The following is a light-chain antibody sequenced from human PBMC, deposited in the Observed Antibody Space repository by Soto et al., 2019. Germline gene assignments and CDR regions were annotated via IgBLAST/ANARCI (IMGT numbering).Light chain of an antibody. J-gene: IGLJ3*02. CDR2: EVS. Sequence: QSALTQPASVSGSPGQSITISCTGTSSDVGGYNYVSWYQQHPGKAPKFMIYEVSNRPLGVSNRFSGSKSGNTASLTISELQAEDEADYYCSSYTSNKTLVFGGGTKLTVL. CDR3: SSYTSNKTLV. V-gene: IGLV2-14*01. CDR1: SSDVGGYNY.